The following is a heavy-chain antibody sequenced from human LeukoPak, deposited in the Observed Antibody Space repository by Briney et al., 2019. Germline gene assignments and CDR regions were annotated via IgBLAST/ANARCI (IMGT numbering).Heavy chain of an antibody. CDR2: INPNSVGT. CDR1: GYSFSDYY. D-gene: IGHD2-21*01. Sequence: ASVKVSCKTSGYSFSDYYMHWVRQAPGQGLEWMGWINPNSVGTSSAHKFQGRVTMTRYTSNTTVYMEVNWLTSDDTAIYYCARADRLDGGPYLIGPWGQGTLVTVSS. J-gene: IGHJ5*02. CDR3: ARADRLDGGPYLIGP. V-gene: IGHV1-2*07.